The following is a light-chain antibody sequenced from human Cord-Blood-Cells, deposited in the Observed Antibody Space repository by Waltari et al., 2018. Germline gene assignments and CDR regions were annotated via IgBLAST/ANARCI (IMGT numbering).Light chain of an antibody. J-gene: IGKJ1*01. CDR1: QSISSW. Sequence: DTKRTQSPPPLPDSLGARSNLTCRASQSISSWLAWYQQKQGKAPKLLIYKASSLESGVPSRFSGSGSGTEFTLTISSLQPDDFATYYCQQYNSYSRTFGQGTKVEIK. V-gene: IGKV1-5*03. CDR2: KAS. CDR3: QQYNSYSRT.